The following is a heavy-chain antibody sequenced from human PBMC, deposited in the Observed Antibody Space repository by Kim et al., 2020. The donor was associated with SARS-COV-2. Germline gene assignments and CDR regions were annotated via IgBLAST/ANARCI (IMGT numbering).Heavy chain of an antibody. D-gene: IGHD3-22*01. Sequence: SVKVSCTASGGTFSNFAISWVRQAPGQGLEWMGEIIPLYGTLNDAQKFQDRLKITADESTTTVYMELSSLTSADTAVYYCARGSSGWLDPWGQGTLVTVSS. CDR3: ARGSSGWLDP. CDR1: GGTFSNFA. CDR2: IIPLYGTL. J-gene: IGHJ5*02. V-gene: IGHV1-69*13.